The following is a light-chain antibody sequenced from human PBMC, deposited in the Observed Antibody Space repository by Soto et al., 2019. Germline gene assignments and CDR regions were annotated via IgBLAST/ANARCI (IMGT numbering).Light chain of an antibody. CDR2: DDS. V-gene: IGLV3-21*02. J-gene: IGLJ2*01. CDR1: NIGRKG. Sequence: SYELTQPPSVSVGPGQTATITCGGNNIGRKGVHWYQQRPGQAPVLVVYDDSDRPSGIPERFSGSNSGNTATLTISRAEAGDDADYYCQVWDSSSDHPRVIFGGGTKLTVL. CDR3: QVWDSSSDHPRVI.